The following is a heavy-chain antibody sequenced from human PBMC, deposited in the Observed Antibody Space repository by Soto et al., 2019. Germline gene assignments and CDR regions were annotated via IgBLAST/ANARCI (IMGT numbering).Heavy chain of an antibody. CDR1: GGSFSGYY. CDR3: ARGSALLQTSDYGGMDV. V-gene: IGHV4-34*01. CDR2: INHSGST. Sequence: PSETLSLTCAAYGGSFSGYYWSWIRQPPGKGLEWIGEINHSGSTNYNPSLKSRVTISVDTSKNQFSLKLSSVTAADTAVYYCARGSALLQTSDYGGMDVWGQGTTVTVSS. J-gene: IGHJ6*02. D-gene: IGHD3-16*01.